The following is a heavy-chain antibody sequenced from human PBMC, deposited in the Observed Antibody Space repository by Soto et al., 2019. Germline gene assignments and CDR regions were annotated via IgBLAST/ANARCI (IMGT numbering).Heavy chain of an antibody. CDR2: ISYGGDNK. D-gene: IGHD6-13*01. CDR1: GFIFSDYA. J-gene: IGHJ4*02. V-gene: IGHV3-30*09. Sequence: GGSLRLSCAASGFIFSDYAMHWVRQAPGKGLEWVAVISYGGDNKYYADSVRGRFASSRDNLKNTLDLQMNSLNPEDTAVYHCAKARHSTSWYGLEADFWGQGTLVTVSS. CDR3: AKARHSTSWYGLEADF.